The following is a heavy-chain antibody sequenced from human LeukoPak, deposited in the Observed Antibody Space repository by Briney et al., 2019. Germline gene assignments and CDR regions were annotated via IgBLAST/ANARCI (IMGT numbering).Heavy chain of an antibody. J-gene: IGHJ6*03. CDR2: ISYDGRNK. Sequence: GGSLRLSCAASGFTFSSYAMSGVRQAPPKGLEGVAVISYDGRNKYYADSVKGRFTISRDNSKNTLYLQMNSLRAEDTAVYHCARGGYSSSWYFALSYYYYMDVWGKGTTVTVSS. CDR3: ARGGYSSSWYFALSYYYYMDV. D-gene: IGHD6-13*01. V-gene: IGHV3-30*04. CDR1: GFTFSSYA.